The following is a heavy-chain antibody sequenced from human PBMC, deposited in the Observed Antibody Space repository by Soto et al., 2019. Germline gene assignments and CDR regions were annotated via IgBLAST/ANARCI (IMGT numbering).Heavy chain of an antibody. V-gene: IGHV1-18*01. Sequence: ASVKVSCKASGYTFTSYGISWVRQAPGQGLEWMGWISAYNGNTNYAQKLQGRVTMTTDTSTSSAYMELSSLCSEDTAVYYCWRDFSYYGSGSYHAFDIWGQGTMVTVSS. J-gene: IGHJ3*02. CDR1: GYTFTSYG. CDR3: WRDFSYYGSGSYHAFDI. D-gene: IGHD3-10*01. CDR2: ISAYNGNT.